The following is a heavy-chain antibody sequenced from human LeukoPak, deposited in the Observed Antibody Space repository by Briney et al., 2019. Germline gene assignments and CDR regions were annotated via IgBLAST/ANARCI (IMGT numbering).Heavy chain of an antibody. J-gene: IGHJ4*02. CDR2: ISGSGGST. CDR1: GFTFSSYA. V-gene: IGHV3-23*01. D-gene: IGHD3-16*01. Sequence: GGSLRLSRAASGFTFSSYAMSWVRQAPGKGLEWVSGISGSGGSTYYADSVKGRFTISRDNSKKTLFMQMNSLRAEDTAVYYCANPAASASGGYWGQGTLVTVSS. CDR3: ANPAASASGGY.